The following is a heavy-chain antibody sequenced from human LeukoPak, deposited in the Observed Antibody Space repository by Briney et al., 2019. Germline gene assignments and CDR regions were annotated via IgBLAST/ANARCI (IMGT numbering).Heavy chain of an antibody. J-gene: IGHJ6*02. CDR1: GGSISSGGYY. Sequence: SQTLSLTCTVSGGSISSGGYYWSWIRQHPGKGPEWIGYIYYSGSTYYNPSLKSRVTISVDTSKNQFSLKLSSVTAADTAVYYCARDSTYYYYGMDVWGQGTTVTVSS. CDR2: IYYSGST. V-gene: IGHV4-31*03. CDR3: ARDSTYYYYGMDV.